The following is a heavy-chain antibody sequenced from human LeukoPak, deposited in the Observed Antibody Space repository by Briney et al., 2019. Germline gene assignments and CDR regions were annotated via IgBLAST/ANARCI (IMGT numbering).Heavy chain of an antibody. V-gene: IGHV1-3*01. J-gene: IGHJ4*02. D-gene: IGHD4-17*01. Sequence: ASEKVSCKASGDTITSYAMDGVRQATGQRLEWMGCTNAGNGNTKYSQKFQGRVTITRDTSASTAYMELSSLRSEDTAVYYCAREAGYGDHAYYYWGQGTLVTVSS. CDR3: AREAGYGDHAYYY. CDR2: TNAGNGNT. CDR1: GDTITSYA.